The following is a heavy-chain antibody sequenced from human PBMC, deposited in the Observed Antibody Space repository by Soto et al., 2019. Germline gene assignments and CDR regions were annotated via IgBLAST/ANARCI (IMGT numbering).Heavy chain of an antibody. CDR1: GYIFTGYH. J-gene: IGHJ6*02. CDR2: INPNSGDT. CDR3: ARDARGTRGFDEMDI. D-gene: IGHD3-9*01. Sequence: ASVKVSCKASGYIFTGYHIHWVRQAPGRGLEWMGWINPNSGDTEYAQNFQGRVTMTRDTSFNLVYMEMSGLMSDDTAVYYCARDARGTRGFDEMDIWGQGATVTVSS. V-gene: IGHV1-2*02.